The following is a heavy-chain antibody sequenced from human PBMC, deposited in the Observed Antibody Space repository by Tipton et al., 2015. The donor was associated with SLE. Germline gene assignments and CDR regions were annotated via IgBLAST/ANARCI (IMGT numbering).Heavy chain of an antibody. Sequence: TLSLTCTVSGGSISSSSYYWGWIRQPPGKGLEWIGSIYYSWSTYYNPSLKSRVTISVDTSKNQFSLKLSSVTAADTAVYYCARQGVVVIATPDAFDIWGQGTMVTASS. CDR3: ARQGVVVIATPDAFDI. V-gene: IGHV4-39*07. CDR1: GGSISSSSYY. D-gene: IGHD2-21*01. CDR2: IYYSWST. J-gene: IGHJ3*02.